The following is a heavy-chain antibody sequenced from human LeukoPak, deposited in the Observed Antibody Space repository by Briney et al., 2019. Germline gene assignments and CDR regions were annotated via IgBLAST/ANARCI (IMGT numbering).Heavy chain of an antibody. CDR3: ARSDGYYGSGSYYNWFDP. CDR1: GGTFSSYA. J-gene: IGHJ5*02. D-gene: IGHD3-10*01. CDR2: IIPIFGTA. V-gene: IGHV1-69*13. Sequence: SVKVSCKAPGGTFSSYAISWVRQAPGQGLEWMGGIIPIFGTANYAQKFQGRVTITADESTSTAYMELSSLRSEDTAVYYCARSDGYYGSGSYYNWFDPWGQGTLVTVSS.